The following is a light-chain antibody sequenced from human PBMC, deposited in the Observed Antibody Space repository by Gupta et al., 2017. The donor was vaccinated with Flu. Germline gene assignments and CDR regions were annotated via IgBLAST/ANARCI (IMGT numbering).Light chain of an antibody. CDR3: QQDYGTPIT. J-gene: IGKJ4*01. CDR2: WAS. V-gene: IGKV4-1*01. CDR1: QSILSTSNNKNY. Sequence: DIVMTQSPDSLAVSLGERATFNCKSSQSILSTSNNKNYLAWYQQKAGQPPKMLFYWASIRQSGVPDRFSGSGSGTDFTLTISSLQAEDVAVYYCQQDYGTPITFGGGTKLEIK.